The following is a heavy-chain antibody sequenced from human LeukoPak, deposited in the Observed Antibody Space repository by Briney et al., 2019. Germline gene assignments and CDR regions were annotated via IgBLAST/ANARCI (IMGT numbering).Heavy chain of an antibody. CDR1: GFTFSSYG. D-gene: IGHD2-21*02. CDR2: ISYDGSNK. V-gene: IGHV3-30*18. Sequence: QAGRSLRLSCAASGFTFSSYGMHWVRQAPGKGLEWVAVISYDGSNKYYVDSVKGRFTISRDNSKNTLYLQMNSLRAEDTAVYYCAKGDAYCGGDCYPDWGQGTLVTVSS. CDR3: AKGDAYCGGDCYPD. J-gene: IGHJ4*02.